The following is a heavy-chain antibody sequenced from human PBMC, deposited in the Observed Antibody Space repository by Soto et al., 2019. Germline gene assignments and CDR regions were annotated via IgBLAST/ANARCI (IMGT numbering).Heavy chain of an antibody. Sequence: SETLSLTCTVSGGSISSYYWSWIRQPPGKGLEWIGYIYYSGSTNYNPSLKSRVTISVDTSKNQFSLKLSSVTAADTAVYYCARLFGVGAQNWFDPWGQGTLVTVSS. CDR3: ARLFGVGAQNWFDP. J-gene: IGHJ5*02. V-gene: IGHV4-59*08. CDR1: GGSISSYY. D-gene: IGHD1-26*01. CDR2: IYYSGST.